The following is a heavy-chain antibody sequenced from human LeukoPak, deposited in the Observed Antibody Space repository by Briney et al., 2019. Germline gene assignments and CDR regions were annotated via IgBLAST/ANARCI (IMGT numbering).Heavy chain of an antibody. V-gene: IGHV3-64*01. CDR2: ISSNGGST. CDR3: AKDGYSGYDDY. D-gene: IGHD5-12*01. J-gene: IGHJ4*02. Sequence: GGSLKLSCAASGFTFSRYSMHWVRQAPGKGLEYVSAISSNGGSTYYANSVKGRFTNSRDNSKNTLYLQMNSLRAEDTAVYYCAKDGYSGYDDYWGQGTLVTVSS. CDR1: GFTFSRYS.